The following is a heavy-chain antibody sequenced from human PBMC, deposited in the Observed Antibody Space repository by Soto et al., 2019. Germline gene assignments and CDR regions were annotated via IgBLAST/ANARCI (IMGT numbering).Heavy chain of an antibody. V-gene: IGHV4-59*08. Sequence: PSETLSLTCTVSGGSISSYYWSWIRQPPGKGLEWIGYMYYGGRTNYNPSLKSRVTISVDTSKMQVSLKLSSVTAADTAVYYCGRYYYGMDVWGQGTTVTGS. CDR1: GGSISSYY. J-gene: IGHJ6*01. CDR2: MYYGGRT. CDR3: GRYYYGMDV.